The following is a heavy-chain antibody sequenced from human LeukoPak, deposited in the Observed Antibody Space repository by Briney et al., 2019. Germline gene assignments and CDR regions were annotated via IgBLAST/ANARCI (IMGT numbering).Heavy chain of an antibody. CDR1: GFTFSDYY. CDR3: TVVNNGSGSYPLGS. Sequence: GGSLRLSCAASGFTFSDYYMSWIRQAPGKGLEWVSYISSSGSTKYYADSMKGRFTISSDNAKNSLYLQMNSLRAEDTAVYYCTVVNNGSGSYPLGSWGQGTLVTVSS. V-gene: IGHV3-11*01. J-gene: IGHJ5*02. CDR2: ISSSGSTK. D-gene: IGHD3-10*01.